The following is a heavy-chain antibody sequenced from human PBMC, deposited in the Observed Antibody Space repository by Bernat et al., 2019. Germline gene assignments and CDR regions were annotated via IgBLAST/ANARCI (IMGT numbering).Heavy chain of an antibody. CDR2: ISYDGSNK. D-gene: IGHD4-23*01. CDR1: GFTFSSYA. Sequence: QVQLVESGGGVVQPGRSLRLSCAASGFTFSSYAMHWVRQAPGKGLEWVAVISYDGSNKYYADSVKGRFTISRDNSKNTLYLQMNSLRAEDTAVYYCARVRGGNSLAFDIWGQGTMVTVSS. V-gene: IGHV3-30-3*01. J-gene: IGHJ3*02. CDR3: ARVRGGNSLAFDI.